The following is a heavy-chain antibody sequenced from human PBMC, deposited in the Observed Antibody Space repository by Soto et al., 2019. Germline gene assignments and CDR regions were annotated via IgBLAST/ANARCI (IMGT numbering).Heavy chain of an antibody. CDR3: ARGYCSGSSCFYYYGMDV. V-gene: IGHV6-1*01. CDR1: GDSVSSNSSA. D-gene: IGHD2-15*01. J-gene: IGHJ6*02. Sequence: PSQTLSLTCAISGDSVSSNSSAWNWIRQSPSRGLEWLGRTYYRSKWYNDYAVSVKSRITINPDTSKNQFSLQLNSVTPEDTAVYYCARGYCSGSSCFYYYGMDVWGQGTPVTVSS. CDR2: TYYRSKWYN.